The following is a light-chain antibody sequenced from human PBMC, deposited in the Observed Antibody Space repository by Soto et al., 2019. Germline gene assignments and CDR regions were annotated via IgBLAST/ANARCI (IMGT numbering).Light chain of an antibody. CDR3: QHYRGLSS. CDR1: QTISTY. J-gene: IGKJ3*01. CDR2: GAS. V-gene: IGKV1-5*01. Sequence: DIQMTQSPSTLSASVGDRVTITCRASQTISTYLAWYQQKPGEAPKLLIYGASNLQSGVPSRFSGRGSGTEFTLSISGLQPDDRATYYCQHYRGLSSFGPGTKVDIK.